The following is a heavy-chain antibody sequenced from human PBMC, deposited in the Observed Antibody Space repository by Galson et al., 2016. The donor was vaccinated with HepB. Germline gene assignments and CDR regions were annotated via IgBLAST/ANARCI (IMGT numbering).Heavy chain of an antibody. Sequence: TLSLTCTVSGGSIRINSYYWTWIRQPAGKGLEWIGRIYTSGSTNYNPPLKSRVTISIDASKKKFSLRLSSVTAADTAVYYCARQSLGCTYAGDAFDIWGQGTTVTVSS. D-gene: IGHD1-26*01. J-gene: IGHJ3*02. CDR1: GGSIRINSYY. V-gene: IGHV4-61*02. CDR3: ARQSLGCTYAGDAFDI. CDR2: IYTSGST.